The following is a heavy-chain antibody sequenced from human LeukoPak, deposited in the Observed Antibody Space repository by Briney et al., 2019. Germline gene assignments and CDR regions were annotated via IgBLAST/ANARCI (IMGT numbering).Heavy chain of an antibody. V-gene: IGHV1-69*04. Sequence: GASVKVSCKASGGTFSSYAISWGRQAPGQGLEWMGRIIPILGIANYAQKFQGRVTITADKSTSTAYMELSSLRSEDTAVYYCASLYSGSYGYWGQGTLVTVSS. CDR2: IIPILGIA. CDR3: ASLYSGSYGY. CDR1: GGTFSSYA. D-gene: IGHD1-26*01. J-gene: IGHJ4*02.